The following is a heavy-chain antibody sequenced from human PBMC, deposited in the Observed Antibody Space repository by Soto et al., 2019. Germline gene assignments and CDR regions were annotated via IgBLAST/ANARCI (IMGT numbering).Heavy chain of an antibody. CDR2: ISSSGSSI. Sequence: PGGSLRLSCAASGFTFSSYEMNWVRQALGKGLEWVSYISSSGSSIAYADSVKGRFTISRDNAKNMVYLELNSLRAEDTAVYYCAREFYYYDRSGNLGYGGQGALVTVSS. CDR3: AREFYYYDRSGNLGY. J-gene: IGHJ4*02. V-gene: IGHV3-48*03. CDR1: GFTFSSYE. D-gene: IGHD3-22*01.